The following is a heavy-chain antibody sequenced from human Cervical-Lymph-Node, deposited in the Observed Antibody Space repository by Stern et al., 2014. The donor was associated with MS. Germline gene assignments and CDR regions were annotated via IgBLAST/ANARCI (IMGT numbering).Heavy chain of an antibody. CDR2: LGWNSEGR. CDR3: AKADDYAAGIDA. CDR1: GFKFDDFA. D-gene: IGHD3-16*01. V-gene: IGHV3-9*01. J-gene: IGHJ5*02. Sequence: EVQLVESGGGMVQPGRSLRLSCEASGFKFDDFAMHWVRQAPGKGLEWVSGLGWNSEGRGYADSVQGRFPISRDKAKGSQESQMNSLTAEDPAFYSCAKADDYAAGIDAWGQGTLVVVSP.